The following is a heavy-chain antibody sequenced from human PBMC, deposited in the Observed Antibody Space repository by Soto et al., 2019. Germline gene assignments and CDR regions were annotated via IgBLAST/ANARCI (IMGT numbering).Heavy chain of an antibody. D-gene: IGHD6-13*01. CDR1: GFTFDDYT. J-gene: IGHJ4*02. CDR2: ISWDGGST. Sequence: PGGSLRLSCAASGFTFDDYTMHWVRQAPGKGLEWVSLISWDGGSTYYADSVKGRFTISRDNSKNTLYLQMNSLRIEDTFVYYCVKDKGITAQKYYFDYWGQGTLVTVSS. CDR3: VKDKGITAQKYYFDY. V-gene: IGHV3-43*01.